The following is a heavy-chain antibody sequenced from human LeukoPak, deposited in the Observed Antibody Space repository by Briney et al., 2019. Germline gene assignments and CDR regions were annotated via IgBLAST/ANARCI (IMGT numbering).Heavy chain of an antibody. D-gene: IGHD5-12*01. V-gene: IGHV4-34*01. Sequence: SETLSLTCAVYGGSFSGYYWSWIRQPPGKGLEWIGEISHSGSTNYNPSLKSRVTISVDTSKNQFSLKLSSVTAADTAVYYCARVGYAPIDYYYGMDVWGQGTTVTVSS. CDR3: ARVGYAPIDYYYGMDV. CDR2: ISHSGST. J-gene: IGHJ6*02. CDR1: GGSFSGYY.